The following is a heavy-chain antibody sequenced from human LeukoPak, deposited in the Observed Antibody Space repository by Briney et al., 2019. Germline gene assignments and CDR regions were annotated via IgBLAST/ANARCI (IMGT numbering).Heavy chain of an antibody. J-gene: IGHJ4*02. D-gene: IGHD4-17*01. CDR3: ASPPRGMVTTYYYFDN. CDR1: GGSISSSSYY. Sequence: TSETLSLTCSVSGGSISSSSYYWGWIRQPPGKGLEWIGSIYYSGSTYYNPSLKSRVTISVDTPNNQFSLKLSSVTAADTAVYYCASPPRGMVTTYYYFDNWGQGTQVTVSS. V-gene: IGHV4-39*01. CDR2: IYYSGST.